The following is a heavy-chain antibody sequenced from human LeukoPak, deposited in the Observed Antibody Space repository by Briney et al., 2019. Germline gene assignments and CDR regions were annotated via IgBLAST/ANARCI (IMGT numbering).Heavy chain of an antibody. J-gene: IGHJ4*02. Sequence: GGSLRLSCAASGFTLSDYYMSWIRQAPGKGLEWVSYISSSGSTIYYADSVKGRFTISRDNAKNSLYLQMNSLRAEDTAVYYCATSRITMVRGVIPKFDYWGQGTLVTVSS. CDR2: ISSSGSTI. CDR1: GFTLSDYY. D-gene: IGHD3-10*01. V-gene: IGHV3-11*01. CDR3: ATSRITMVRGVIPKFDY.